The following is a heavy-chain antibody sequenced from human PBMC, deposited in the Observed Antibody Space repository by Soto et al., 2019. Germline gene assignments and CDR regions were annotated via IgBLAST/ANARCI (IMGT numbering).Heavy chain of an antibody. J-gene: IGHJ6*02. D-gene: IGHD3-16*01. CDR1: GFFFSDYG. Sequence: GGSLRLSCEGSGFFFSDYGMHWVRQAPGKGLEWVAVISYDGTNKYYGDSAKGRFTIARDNSRNTLYLEMNSLSEEDTAVDYRSKDAGGTTHHGPSLGAWYFYYGMDVWGPGTMVTVSS. CDR3: SKDAGGTTHHGPSLGAWYFYYGMDV. CDR2: ISYDGTNK. V-gene: IGHV3-30*18.